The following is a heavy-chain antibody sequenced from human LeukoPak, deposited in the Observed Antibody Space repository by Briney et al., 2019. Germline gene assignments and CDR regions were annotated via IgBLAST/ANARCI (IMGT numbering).Heavy chain of an antibody. CDR3: ARELRIVGATTDDAFDI. CDR2: PIFGTA. J-gene: IGHJ3*02. V-gene: IGHV1-69*05. D-gene: IGHD1-26*01. Sequence: PIFGTANYAQKFQGRVTITTDESTSTAYMELSSLRSEDTAVYYCARELRIVGATTDDAFDIWGQGTMVTVSS.